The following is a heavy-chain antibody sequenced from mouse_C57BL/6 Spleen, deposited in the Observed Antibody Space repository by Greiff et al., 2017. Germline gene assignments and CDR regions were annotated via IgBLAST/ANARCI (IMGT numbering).Heavy chain of an antibody. V-gene: IGHV1-64*01. Sequence: QVQLQQPGAELVKPGASVKLSCKASGYTFTSYWMHWVKQRPGQGLEWIGMIHPNSGSTNYNEKFKSKATLPVDKSSSTAYMQLSSLTSEDSSVYYCARGITTVVQFDYWGQGTTLTVSS. CDR3: ARGITTVVQFDY. CDR1: GYTFTSYW. CDR2: IHPNSGST. J-gene: IGHJ2*01. D-gene: IGHD1-1*01.